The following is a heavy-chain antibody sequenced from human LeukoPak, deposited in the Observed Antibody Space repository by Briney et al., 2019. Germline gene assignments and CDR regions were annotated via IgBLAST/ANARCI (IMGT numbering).Heavy chain of an antibody. V-gene: IGHV3-21*01. Sequence: AGGSLRLSCAASGFTFSSYSMNWVRQAPGKGLEWDSSISSSSSYIYYADSVKGRFTISRDNAKNSLYLQMNSLRAEDTAVYYCARVAGYYDSSGYPYYFDYWGQGTLVTVSS. CDR3: ARVAGYYDSSGYPYYFDY. CDR1: GFTFSSYS. CDR2: ISSSSSYI. D-gene: IGHD3-22*01. J-gene: IGHJ4*02.